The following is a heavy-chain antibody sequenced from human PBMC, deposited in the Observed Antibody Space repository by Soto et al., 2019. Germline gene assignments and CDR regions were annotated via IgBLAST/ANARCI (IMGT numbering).Heavy chain of an antibody. CDR2: ISGSGGST. V-gene: IGHV3-23*01. D-gene: IGHD3-16*01. CDR3: AKDRLPRLFDP. J-gene: IGHJ5*02. Sequence: GGSLRLSCAASGFTFSIYGMSWVRQAPGKGLEWVSAISGSGGSTYYADSVKGRFTISRDNSKNTLYLQMNSLRAEDTAVYYCAKDRLPRLFDPWGQGTLVTVSS. CDR1: GFTFSIYG.